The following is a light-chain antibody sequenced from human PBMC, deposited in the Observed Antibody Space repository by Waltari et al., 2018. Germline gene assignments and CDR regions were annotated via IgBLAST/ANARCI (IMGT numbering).Light chain of an antibody. V-gene: IGKV3-11*01. Sequence: EIVLTQSHAHLSFSPGETATPSCRASQNIDSYLAWYQLKPGQVPRLLIYDASNRATGIPARFSCSGSGADFTLIISSLEPEDFAVYYCHQRSKWPLTFGGGTKVEIK. CDR3: HQRSKWPLT. CDR2: DAS. J-gene: IGKJ4*01. CDR1: QNIDSY.